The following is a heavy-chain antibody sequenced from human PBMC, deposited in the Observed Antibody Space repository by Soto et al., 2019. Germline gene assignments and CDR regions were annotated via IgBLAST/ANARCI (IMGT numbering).Heavy chain of an antibody. CDR1: GFTFSSYS. Sequence: EVQLVESGGGLVKPGGSLRLSCAASGFTFSSYSMNWVRQAPGKGLEWVSSISSSSSYIYYADSVKGRFTISRDNAKNSPYLQMNSLRAEDTAVYYCARGRWLGDYYYYMDVWGKGTTVTVSS. J-gene: IGHJ6*03. D-gene: IGHD6-19*01. CDR2: ISSSSSYI. CDR3: ARGRWLGDYYYYMDV. V-gene: IGHV3-21*01.